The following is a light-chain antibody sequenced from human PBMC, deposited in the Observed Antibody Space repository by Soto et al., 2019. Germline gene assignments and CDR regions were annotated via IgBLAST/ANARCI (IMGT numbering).Light chain of an antibody. CDR2: GAP. Sequence: DIVLTQSPGTLSFSPWERATLYCSARQSDSTNFLASYQQKPGQSPTLHINGAPCRATRIPDRFSGSGSGTDFCLTICRMEPEDFAVYYCQLYGTSPILTFGPGTKVDIK. J-gene: IGKJ3*01. CDR3: QLYGTSPILT. V-gene: IGKV3-20*01. CDR1: QSDSTNF.